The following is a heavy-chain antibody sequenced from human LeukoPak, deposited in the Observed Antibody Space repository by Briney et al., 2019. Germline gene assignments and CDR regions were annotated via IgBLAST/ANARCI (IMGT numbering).Heavy chain of an antibody. CDR2: IYYSGST. D-gene: IGHD1-26*01. J-gene: IGHJ4*02. CDR3: ARSAVGTTVDY. Sequence: SETLSLTCTVSGGSISSYYWSWIRQPPGKGLEWIGHIYYSGSTNYNPSLKSRVTISVDTSKNQFSLKLSSVTAADTAVYYCARSAVGTTVDYWGRGTLVTVSS. V-gene: IGHV4-59*01. CDR1: GGSISSYY.